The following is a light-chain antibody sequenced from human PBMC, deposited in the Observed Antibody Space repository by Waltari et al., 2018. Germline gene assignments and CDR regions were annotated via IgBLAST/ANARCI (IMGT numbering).Light chain of an antibody. CDR1: QSVSRS. J-gene: IGKJ1*01. CDR2: AAS. CDR3: QHYVRLPAT. V-gene: IGKV3-20*01. Sequence: EIVLTQSPGTLSLSPGERVTLSCRASQSVSRSLAWYQQKPGQAPRLLIYAASSRATGIPGRVSGSGSGTDFSLTISRLEPEDFAVYYCQHYVRLPATFGQGTEVEI.